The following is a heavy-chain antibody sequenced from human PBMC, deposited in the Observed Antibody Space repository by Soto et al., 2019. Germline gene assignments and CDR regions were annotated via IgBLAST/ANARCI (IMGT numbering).Heavy chain of an antibody. CDR1: GGTFGTYG. J-gene: IGHJ6*02. CDR2: IIPASDTE. D-gene: IGHD2-21*02. CDR3: ATAVTAGTYYNYGLDV. Sequence: QVHLVQSGAEVKTPGSSVNISCKASGGTFGTYGLNWVRQFPGQGLEWMGGIIPASDTENYAQKFQGRVTITAXXXSXXANMQMDSLTSYDTAVYYCATAVTAGTYYNYGLDVWGQGTTVTVS. V-gene: IGHV1-69*14.